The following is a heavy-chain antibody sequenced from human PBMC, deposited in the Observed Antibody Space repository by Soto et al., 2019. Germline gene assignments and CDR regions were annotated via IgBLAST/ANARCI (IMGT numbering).Heavy chain of an antibody. J-gene: IGHJ6*02. V-gene: IGHV1-69*01. CDR2: LIPNFDTP. Sequence: QVQLVQSGAEVKKPGSSVKVSCKTSGGTFNNYAISWVRQAPGQGLEWMGGLIPNFDTPNYAQKFQDRLTIIADESTSTVSMELRSLRSDDTAVYYCAVAMVREILIFESSGMHVWGQGTTGTVSS. CDR3: AVAMVREILIFESSGMHV. D-gene: IGHD3-10*01. CDR1: GGTFNNYA.